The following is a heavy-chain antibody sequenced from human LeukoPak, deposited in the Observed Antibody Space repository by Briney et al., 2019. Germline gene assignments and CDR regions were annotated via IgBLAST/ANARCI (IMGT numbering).Heavy chain of an antibody. D-gene: IGHD1-26*01. J-gene: IGHJ4*02. CDR3: AREYSGSYFDY. Sequence: PGGSLRLSCAASGFTFSTYWMSWVRQAAGKGLEWVANIKQDGSEKYYVDSVKGRFIISRDNAKNSLYLQMNSLRAEDTAVYYCAREYSGSYFDYWGQGILVTVSS. V-gene: IGHV3-7*01. CDR1: GFTFSTYW. CDR2: IKQDGSEK.